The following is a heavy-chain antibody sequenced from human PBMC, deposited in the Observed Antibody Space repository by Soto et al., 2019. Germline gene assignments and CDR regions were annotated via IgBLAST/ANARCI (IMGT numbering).Heavy chain of an antibody. CDR1: GFTFISHA. D-gene: IGHD3-10*01. CDR2: ICGSGDRT. CDR3: ASRFGELLLVFDF. V-gene: IGHV3-23*01. J-gene: IGHJ4*02. Sequence: EVQLLESGGGLVQPGGSLRLSCAASGFTFISHAMSWARQAPGKGLEWVSAICGSGDRTYYADSVKGRFTISRDNYNSTVYLQIDIQRADDTAVYYCASRFGELLLVFDFWGQGTLVSVSS.